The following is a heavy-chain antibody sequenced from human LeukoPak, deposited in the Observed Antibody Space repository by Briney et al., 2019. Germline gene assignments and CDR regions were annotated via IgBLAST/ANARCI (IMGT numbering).Heavy chain of an antibody. Sequence: GASVKVSCKASGYTFTSYAMNWVRQPPGQELEWMGWINTNTGNPTYAQGFTGRFVFSLDTSVSTAYLQISSLKAEDTAVNYCARVVGHVYDFWSGYYSNYYYYYMDVWGKGTTVTVSS. J-gene: IGHJ6*03. D-gene: IGHD3-3*01. CDR2: INTNTGNP. CDR3: ARVVGHVYDFWSGYYSNYYYYYMDV. CDR1: GYTFTSYA. V-gene: IGHV7-4-1*02.